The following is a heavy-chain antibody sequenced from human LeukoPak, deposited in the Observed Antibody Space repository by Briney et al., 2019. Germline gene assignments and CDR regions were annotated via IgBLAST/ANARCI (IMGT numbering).Heavy chain of an antibody. V-gene: IGHV3-21*01. CDR3: ARNKGGSYLEYYFDY. J-gene: IGHJ4*02. CDR1: GFTFSSYS. D-gene: IGHD1-26*01. CDR2: ISSSSSYI. Sequence: GGSPRLSCAASGFTFSSYSMNWVRQAPGKGLEWVSSISSSSSYIYYADSVKGRFTISRDNAKNSLYLQMNSLRAEDTAVYYCARNKGGSYLEYYFDYWGQGTLVTVSS.